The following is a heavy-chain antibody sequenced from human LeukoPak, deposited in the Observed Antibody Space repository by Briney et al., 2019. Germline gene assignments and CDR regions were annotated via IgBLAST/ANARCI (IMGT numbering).Heavy chain of an antibody. D-gene: IGHD2-15*01. V-gene: IGHV3-21*01. CDR3: ARDSVVVVAAPDAFDI. CDR2: ISSSSYI. CDR1: GFTFSSYS. J-gene: IGHJ3*02. Sequence: GGSLRLSCAASGFTFSSYSMNWVRQAPGKGLEWVSSISSSSYIYYADSVKGRFTISRDNDKNSLCLQMNSLRAEDTAVYYCARDSVVVVAAPDAFDIWGQGTMVTVSS.